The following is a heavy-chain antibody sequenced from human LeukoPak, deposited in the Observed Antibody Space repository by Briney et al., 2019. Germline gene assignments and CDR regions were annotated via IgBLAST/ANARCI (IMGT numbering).Heavy chain of an antibody. V-gene: IGHV4-4*07. Sequence: SETLSLTRTVSGAAGSISSYYWSWIRQPAGKGLEWIGRIYTTGTTNYNPSLKSRVSMSVDTSKNQYSLKLTSVTAADTAVYYCARDRLGSRGASYFDYWGQGTLVTVS. D-gene: IGHD1-26*01. J-gene: IGHJ4*02. CDR3: ARDRLGSRGASYFDY. CDR2: IYTTGTT. CDR1: GAAGSISSYY.